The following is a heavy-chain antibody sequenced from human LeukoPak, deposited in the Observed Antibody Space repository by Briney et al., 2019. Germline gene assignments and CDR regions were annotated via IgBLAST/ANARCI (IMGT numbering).Heavy chain of an antibody. D-gene: IGHD5-18*01. CDR3: AREEYSYDAFDI. CDR1: GFTVTNNY. CDR2: ISSSGSTI. Sequence: PGGSLRLSCAASGFTVTNNYMTWVRQAPGKGLEWVSYISSSGSTIYYADSVKGRFTISRDNAKNSLYLQMNSLRAEDTAVYYCAREEYSYDAFDIWGQGTMVTVSS. V-gene: IGHV3-11*04. J-gene: IGHJ3*02.